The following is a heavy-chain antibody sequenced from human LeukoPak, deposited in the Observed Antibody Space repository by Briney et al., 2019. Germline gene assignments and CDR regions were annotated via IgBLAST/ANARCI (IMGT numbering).Heavy chain of an antibody. J-gene: IGHJ3*02. CDR2: ISSSSSYI. CDR1: GFTFRSYE. CDR3: ARGDPDISFGVAGEAFDI. Sequence: GGSLRLSCEDSGFTFRSYEMNWVRQAPGKGLEWVSSISSSSSYIYYADSVKGRFTISRHNAKNSLYLQMNSLRAEDTAVYYCARGDPDISFGVAGEAFDIWGQGTMVTVSS. D-gene: IGHD3-3*01. V-gene: IGHV3-21*01.